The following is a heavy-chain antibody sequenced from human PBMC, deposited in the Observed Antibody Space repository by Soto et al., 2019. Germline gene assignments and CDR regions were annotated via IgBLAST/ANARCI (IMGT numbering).Heavy chain of an antibody. CDR1: GYSFTSYA. D-gene: IGHD2-2*01. CDR2: INAGNGNT. J-gene: IGHJ6*02. Sequence: ASVKVSCKASGYSFTSYAMHWVRQAPGQRLEWMGWINAGNGNTKYSQKFQGRVTITRDTSASTAYMELSSLRSEDTAVYYCARDQDCMRTSCYRDGMDFWGQGTTVTVSS. CDR3: ARDQDCMRTSCYRDGMDF. V-gene: IGHV1-3*01.